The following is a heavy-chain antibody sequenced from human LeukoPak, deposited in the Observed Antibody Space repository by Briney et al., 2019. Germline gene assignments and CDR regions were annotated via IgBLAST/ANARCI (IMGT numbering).Heavy chain of an antibody. J-gene: IGHJ3*02. V-gene: IGHV5-51*01. D-gene: IGHD3-10*01. CDR1: GYSFTSYW. Sequence: GESLKISCKGSGYSFTSYWIAWVRQMPGKGLEWMGIIYPGDSYTTYSPSFQGQVTISADKSISTAYLQWRSLKASDTAMYYCARRSWSNALDIWGQGTMVTVSS. CDR2: IYPGDSYT. CDR3: ARRSWSNALDI.